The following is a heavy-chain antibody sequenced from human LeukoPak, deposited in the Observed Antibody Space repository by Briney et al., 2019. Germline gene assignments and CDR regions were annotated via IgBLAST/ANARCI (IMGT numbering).Heavy chain of an antibody. V-gene: IGHV1-69*13. Sequence: ASVKVSCKASGGTFSSYAISWVRQAPGQGLEWMGGIIPIFGTANYAQKFQGRVTITADESTSTAYMELSSLRSEDTAVYYCARAGYCTNGVCYRWGRYYFDYWGQGTLVTVSS. CDR1: GGTFSSYA. CDR3: ARAGYCTNGVCYRWGRYYFDY. CDR2: IIPIFGTA. J-gene: IGHJ4*02. D-gene: IGHD2-8*01.